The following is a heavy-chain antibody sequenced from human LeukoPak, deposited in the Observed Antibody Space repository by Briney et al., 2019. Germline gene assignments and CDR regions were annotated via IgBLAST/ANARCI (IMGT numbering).Heavy chain of an antibody. J-gene: IGHJ6*03. CDR3: ATSSLEPRNYYYMDV. CDR2: ISGSGGST. Sequence: GGSLRLSCAASGFTFSSYAMSWVRQAPGKGLEWVSAISGSGGSTYYADSVKGRFTISRDNSKNTLYLQMNSLRAEDTAVYYCATSSLEPRNYYYMDVWGKGTTVTVS. CDR1: GFTFSSYA. D-gene: IGHD6-13*01. V-gene: IGHV3-23*01.